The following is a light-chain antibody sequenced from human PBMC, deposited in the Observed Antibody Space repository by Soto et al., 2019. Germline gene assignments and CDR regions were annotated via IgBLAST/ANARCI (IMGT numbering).Light chain of an antibody. CDR3: AAWDDSLNGVV. J-gene: IGLJ3*02. Sequence: QAVVTQPPSASGNPGQRVTIACSGSSSNIGSTTVKWYQQLPGTAPKLLIYNNNQRPSGVPDRFSGSKSGTSASLAISGLQSEDEADYYCAAWDDSLNGVVFGGGTKVTVL. V-gene: IGLV1-44*01. CDR1: SSNIGSTT. CDR2: NNN.